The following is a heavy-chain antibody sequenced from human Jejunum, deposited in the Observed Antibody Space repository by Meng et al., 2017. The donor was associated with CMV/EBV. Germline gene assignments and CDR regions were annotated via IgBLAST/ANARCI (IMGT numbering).Heavy chain of an antibody. D-gene: IGHD6-6*01. V-gene: IGHV4-59*01. CDR1: VGSISSYC. Sequence: VSVGSISSYCWHWIRQPPGKGLEWIGYIYYSGSTNYNPSLKSRVTISVDPSKNQFSLKLSSVTAADTAVYYCARAYSSSCRADYWGQGTLVTVSS. CDR3: ARAYSSSCRADY. CDR2: IYYSGST. J-gene: IGHJ4*02.